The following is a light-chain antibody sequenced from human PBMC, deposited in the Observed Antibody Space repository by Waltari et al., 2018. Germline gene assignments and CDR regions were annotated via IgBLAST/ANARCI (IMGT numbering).Light chain of an antibody. CDR2: GTS. CDR3: QQYGASRGWT. Sequence: ETVLTQSPGTLSLSPGERATLSCRASQSISSTYLAWHQQKPGQAPRLLIYGTSSRATGIPDRFSGSGSGTDFTLTISRLEPDDFAVYYCQQYGASRGWTFGQGTKVEVK. V-gene: IGKV3-20*01. CDR1: QSISSTY. J-gene: IGKJ1*01.